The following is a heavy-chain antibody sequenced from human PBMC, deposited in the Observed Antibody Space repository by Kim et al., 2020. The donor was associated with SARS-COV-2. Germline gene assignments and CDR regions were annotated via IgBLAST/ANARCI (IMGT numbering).Heavy chain of an antibody. D-gene: IGHD2-15*01. Sequence: SVKVSCKASGGTFSSYAISWVRPAPGQGLEWMGRIIPILGRANYAQKFQGRVTITEDKSTSTAYMELSSLRSEDTAVYYCARGRGSGSYYYYYYGMDFWGQGTTVTVSS. J-gene: IGHJ6*02. CDR2: IIPILGRA. CDR3: ARGRGSGSYYYYYYGMDF. V-gene: IGHV1-69*04. CDR1: GGTFSSYA.